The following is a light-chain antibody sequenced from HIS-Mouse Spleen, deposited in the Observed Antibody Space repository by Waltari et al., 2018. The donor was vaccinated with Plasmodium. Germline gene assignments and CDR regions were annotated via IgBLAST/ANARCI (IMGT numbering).Light chain of an antibody. V-gene: IGKV3-15*01. J-gene: IGKJ3*01. Sequence: EIVMTQSPATLSVSPGERATLSCRASKSVSSNLAWYQQKPGQAHRLLIYGASTRATGIPARFSGSGSGTEFTLTISSLQSEDFAVYYCQQYNNWSFTFGPGTKVDIK. CDR3: QQYNNWSFT. CDR1: KSVSSN. CDR2: GAS.